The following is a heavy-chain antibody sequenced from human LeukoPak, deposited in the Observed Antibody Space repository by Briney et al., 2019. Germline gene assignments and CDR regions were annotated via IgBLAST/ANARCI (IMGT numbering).Heavy chain of an antibody. CDR2: ISSSGNTI. D-gene: IGHD5-18*01. Sequence: PGGCLRLSRAASGFTFSSYSMTWVRQAPGKGLEWVSYISSSGNTIDSADSVKGRFTISRDNAKNSLYLQMVSLRAEDTAVYYCARLRGYSYGYGDYWGQGTLVTVSS. V-gene: IGHV3-48*04. CDR1: GFTFSSYS. J-gene: IGHJ4*02. CDR3: ARLRGYSYGYGDY.